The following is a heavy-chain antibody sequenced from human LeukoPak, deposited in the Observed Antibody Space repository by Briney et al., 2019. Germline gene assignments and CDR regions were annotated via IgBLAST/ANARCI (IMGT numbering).Heavy chain of an antibody. J-gene: IGHJ4*02. CDR3: ARDLAGYNSFDY. V-gene: IGHV3-66*01. CDR2: IYSGGST. Sequence: GGSLRLSCAASGFTVSSNYMSWVRQAPGKGLEWVSSIYSGGSTYYTDSVKGRFTISRDNSKNTLYLQMNSLRAEDTAVYYCARDLAGYNSFDYWGQGTMVTVSS. CDR1: GFTVSSNY. D-gene: IGHD5-24*01.